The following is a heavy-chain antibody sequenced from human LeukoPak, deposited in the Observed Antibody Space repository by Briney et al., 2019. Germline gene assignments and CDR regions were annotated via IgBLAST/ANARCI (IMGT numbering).Heavy chain of an antibody. J-gene: IGHJ4*02. CDR3: ARGSLDY. CDR1: GYTFTDYY. Sequence: ASVKVSCKASGYTFTDYYMHCGRQAPGQGLEWMGWINPNSGGTDYAEKFQGRVTMTRDTSISTAYMELSRLRSDDTAVYYCARGSLDYWGQGTLVTVSS. V-gene: IGHV1-2*02. CDR2: INPNSGGT.